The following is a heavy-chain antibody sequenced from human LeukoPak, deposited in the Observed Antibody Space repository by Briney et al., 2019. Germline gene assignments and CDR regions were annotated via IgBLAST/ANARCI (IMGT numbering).Heavy chain of an antibody. CDR2: INPNSGGT. CDR3: ARGRYDFWSGYLAHHFDY. D-gene: IGHD3-3*01. J-gene: IGHJ4*02. V-gene: IGHV1-2*04. Sequence: GASVKVSCKASGYTFTGYYMHWVRQAPGQGLEWMGWINPNSGGTNYAQKFQGWVTVTRDTSISTAYMELSSLRSEDTAVYYCARGRYDFWSGYLAHHFDYWGQGTLVTVSS. CDR1: GYTFTGYY.